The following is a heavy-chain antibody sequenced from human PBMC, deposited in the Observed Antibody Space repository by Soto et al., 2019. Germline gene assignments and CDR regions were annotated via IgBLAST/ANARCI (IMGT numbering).Heavy chain of an antibody. Sequence: LSLTCAASGFTFDDYAMHWVRQAPGKGLEWVSGISWNSGSIGYADSVKGRFTISRDNAKNSLYLQMNSLRAEDTALYYCAKAGVVVTGDYFDYWGQGTLVTVSS. D-gene: IGHD3-22*01. J-gene: IGHJ4*02. CDR3: AKAGVVVTGDYFDY. V-gene: IGHV3-9*01. CDR1: GFTFDDYA. CDR2: ISWNSGSI.